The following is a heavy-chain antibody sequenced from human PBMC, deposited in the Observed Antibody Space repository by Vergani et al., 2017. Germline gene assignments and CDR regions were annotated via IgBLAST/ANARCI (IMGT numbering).Heavy chain of an antibody. D-gene: IGHD1-26*01. CDR2: INPSGGST. J-gene: IGHJ4*02. V-gene: IGHV1-46*01. CDR1: GYTFTSYY. CDR3: ASELRAGGRDY. Sequence: QVQLVQSGAEVKKPGASVKVSCKASGYTFTSYYMHWVRQAPGQGLEWMGIINPSGGSTSYAQKFQGRVTMTRDTSTSTVYMELSSLRSEDTAVYYCASELRAGGRDYWGQGTLVTVSS.